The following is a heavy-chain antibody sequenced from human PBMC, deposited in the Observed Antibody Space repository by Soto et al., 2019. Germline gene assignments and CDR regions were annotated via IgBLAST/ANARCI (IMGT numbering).Heavy chain of an antibody. CDR3: ATTVPWTAAGSWGWFAP. CDR1: GGSISSSNW. D-gene: IGHD6-13*01. V-gene: IGHV4-4*02. Sequence: PSETLSLTCAVSGGSISSSNWWSWVRQPPGKGLEWIGEIYHSGSTNYNPSLKSRVTISVDKSKNQFSLKLSSVTAADTAVYYCATTVPWTAAGSWGWFAPWGKGTLVTVSS. J-gene: IGHJ5*02. CDR2: IYHSGST.